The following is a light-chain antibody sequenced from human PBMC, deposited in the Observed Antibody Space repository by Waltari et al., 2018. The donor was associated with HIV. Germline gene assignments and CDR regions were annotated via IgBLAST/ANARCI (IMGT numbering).Light chain of an antibody. CDR3: QQSHNIPLT. CDR2: GAS. J-gene: IGKJ1*01. V-gene: IGKV1-39*01. CDR1: QNIGDY. Sequence: DIQMTQSPSSLSASVGDRVTITCRASQNIGDYLNWYHQKPGKAPQLLISGASSLQSGVPSRFRGSGSGTEFTLTISSLLPEDFATYFCQQSHNIPLTFGQGTKVEVK.